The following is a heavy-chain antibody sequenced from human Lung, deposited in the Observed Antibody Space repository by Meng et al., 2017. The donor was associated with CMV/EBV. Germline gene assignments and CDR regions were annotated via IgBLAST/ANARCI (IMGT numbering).Heavy chain of an antibody. V-gene: IGHV4-38-2*02. CDR1: GYSITTSYF. J-gene: IGHJ6*02. Sequence: SXTXSLXXTISGYSITTSYFWGWVRQSPGKGLDWIGCIFHGGTVYYNPSLKSRVTISLDTSKNQFSLRLDSVTAADTAVYYCARERDYYAYMDVWCRGTTVTVAS. CDR3: ARERDYYAYMDV. CDR2: IFHGGTV.